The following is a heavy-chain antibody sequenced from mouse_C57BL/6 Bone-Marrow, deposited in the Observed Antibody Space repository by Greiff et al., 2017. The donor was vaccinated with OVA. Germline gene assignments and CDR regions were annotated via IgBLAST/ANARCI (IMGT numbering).Heavy chain of an antibody. CDR1: GFTFSSYA. Sequence: EVNVVESGEGLVKPGGSLKLSCAASGFTFSSYAMSWVRQTPEKRLEWVAYISSGGDYIYYADTVKGRFTISRDNARNTLYLQMSSLKSEDTAMYYCTRRYYSNYVYYFDYWGQGTTLTVSS. V-gene: IGHV5S21*01. D-gene: IGHD2-5*01. CDR3: TRRYYSNYVYYFDY. J-gene: IGHJ2*01. CDR2: ISSGGDYI.